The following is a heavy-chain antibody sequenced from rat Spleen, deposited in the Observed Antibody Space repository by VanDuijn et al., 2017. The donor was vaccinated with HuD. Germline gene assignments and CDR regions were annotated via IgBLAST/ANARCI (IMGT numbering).Heavy chain of an antibody. CDR3: ARDAGWRLYDY. CDR1: GFSLSSYG. D-gene: IGHD4-2*01. Sequence: QVQLKESGPGLVQPSQTLSLTCTVSGFSLSSYGVIWVRQPPGKGLEWMGVIWVNGNTNYNSALKSRLSISRDTSKSQVYLKMNSLQTEDTATYYCARDAGWRLYDYWGQGVMVTVSS. J-gene: IGHJ2*01. V-gene: IGHV2-13*01. CDR2: IWVNGNT.